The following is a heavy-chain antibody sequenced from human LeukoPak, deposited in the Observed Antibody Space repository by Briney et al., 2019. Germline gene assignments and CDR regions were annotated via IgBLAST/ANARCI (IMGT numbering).Heavy chain of an antibody. D-gene: IGHD6-13*01. CDR2: INDRGDNS. CDR3: ARDRSSYYLDY. CDR1: GFTFSSYA. Sequence: GGSLRLSCVGSGFTFSSYAMNWVRQAPGRGLEWVSVINDRGDNSIYADSVKGRFTISRDIAKNSLFLQMDSLRPEDTAVYYCARDRSSYYLDYWGQGTLVTVSS. J-gene: IGHJ4*02. V-gene: IGHV3-23*01.